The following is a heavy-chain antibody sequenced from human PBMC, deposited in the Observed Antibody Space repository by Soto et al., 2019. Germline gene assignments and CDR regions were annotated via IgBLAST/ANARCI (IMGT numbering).Heavy chain of an antibody. Sequence: SETLSLTCTVSGDSIISPHYYWTWILQPPGNGLEWVGYIYYTGNNFYNPALKSRVAMSVDPSTNQFSLKLASVTDADTAVYFCAREPKQNYDSSPWNGGFDSWGPGTLVTVS. J-gene: IGHJ4*02. CDR1: GDSIISPHYY. CDR2: IYYTGNN. D-gene: IGHD3-22*01. CDR3: AREPKQNYDSSPWNGGFDS. V-gene: IGHV4-30-4*01.